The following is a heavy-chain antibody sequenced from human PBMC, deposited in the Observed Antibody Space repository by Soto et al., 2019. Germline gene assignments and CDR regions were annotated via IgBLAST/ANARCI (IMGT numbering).Heavy chain of an antibody. CDR1: GGSFSGYY. Sequence: PSETLSLTCAVYGGSFSGYYWSWIRQPPGKGLEWIGEINHSGSTNYNPSLKSRVTISVDTSNNQFSMKLSSVTAADTDVYYCAKLSCTSSTCYFPGWFDPWGQGNLGT. CDR2: INHSGST. V-gene: IGHV4-34*01. D-gene: IGHD2-2*01. CDR3: AKLSCTSSTCYFPGWFDP. J-gene: IGHJ5*02.